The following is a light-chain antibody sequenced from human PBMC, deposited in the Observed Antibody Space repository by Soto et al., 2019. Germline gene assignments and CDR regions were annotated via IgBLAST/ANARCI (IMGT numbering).Light chain of an antibody. Sequence: SVLPQPASVSGSPGQSITISCSGTSSDVNGYKYVSWYQQHPGKAPKLIIYEVNNRPSGVSNRFSGSKSGGTASLTISGLQAEDEADYYCCSYTGTSTPYVFGTGTKVTV. V-gene: IGLV2-14*01. CDR3: CSYTGTSTPYV. CDR2: EVN. CDR1: SSDVNGYKY. J-gene: IGLJ1*01.